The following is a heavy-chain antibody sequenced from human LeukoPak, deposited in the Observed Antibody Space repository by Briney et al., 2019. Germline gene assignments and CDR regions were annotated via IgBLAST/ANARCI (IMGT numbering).Heavy chain of an antibody. D-gene: IGHD3-10*01. V-gene: IGHV3-74*01. J-gene: IGHJ3*02. CDR2: ISNDGTST. Sequence: GGSLRLSCAVSGLTFSNYWMHWVRQAPGKGLVWVSRISNDGTSTSYADSVKGRFTISRDNSKNTLYLQMNSLRAEDTAVYYCAREIRHYYGSGSRSAFDIWGQGTMVTVSS. CDR3: AREIRHYYGSGSRSAFDI. CDR1: GLTFSNYW.